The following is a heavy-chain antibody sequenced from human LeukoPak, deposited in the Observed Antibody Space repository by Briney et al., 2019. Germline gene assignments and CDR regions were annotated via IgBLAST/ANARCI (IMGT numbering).Heavy chain of an antibody. CDR3: AKLHQITMIVVVIRTYYFDY. D-gene: IGHD3-22*01. CDR2: ISGSGGST. V-gene: IGHV3-23*01. J-gene: IGHJ4*02. Sequence: GGSLRLSCAASGFTFSSYWMSWVRQAPGKGLEWVSAISGSGGSTYYADSVKGRFTISRDNSKNTLYLQMNSLRAEDTAVYYCAKLHQITMIVVVIRTYYFDYWGQGTLVTVSS. CDR1: GFTFSSYW.